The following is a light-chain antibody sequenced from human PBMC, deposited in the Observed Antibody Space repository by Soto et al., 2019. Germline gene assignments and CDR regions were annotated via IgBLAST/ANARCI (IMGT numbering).Light chain of an antibody. CDR3: QHYNNWPPWT. CDR1: ESVSSN. CDR2: GAS. Sequence: EIVMTQSPATLSVSPGERATFSCRASESVSSNLAWYQQKPCQAPRLLIYGASIRATGIPARFSGSGSGTEFTLTISTLQSEDFAIYYCQHYNNWPPWTFGQGTKVDNK. V-gene: IGKV3-15*01. J-gene: IGKJ1*01.